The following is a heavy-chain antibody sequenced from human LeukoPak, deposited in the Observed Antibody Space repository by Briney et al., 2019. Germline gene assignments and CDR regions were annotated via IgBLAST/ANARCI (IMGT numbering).Heavy chain of an antibody. V-gene: IGHV3-48*02. CDR2: ISSSSSTI. D-gene: IGHD6-13*01. CDR3: ARDLYSSSWYGDWYFDL. J-gene: IGHJ2*01. Sequence: GGSLRLSCAASGFTFSSYSMNWVRQAPGKGLEWVSYISSSSSTIHYADSVKGRFTISRDNAKNSLYLQMNSLRDEDTAVYYCARDLYSSSWYGDWYFDLWGRGTLVTVSS. CDR1: GFTFSSYS.